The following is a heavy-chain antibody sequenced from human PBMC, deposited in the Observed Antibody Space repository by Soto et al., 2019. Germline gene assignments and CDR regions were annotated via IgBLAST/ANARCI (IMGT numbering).Heavy chain of an antibody. CDR3: ARGGYSGSYNYYYYYGKDV. V-gene: IGHV4-31*03. D-gene: IGHD1-26*01. Sequence: SETLSLTCTVSGGSISSGGYYWSWIRQHPGKGLEWIGYIYYSGSTYYNPSLKSRVTISVDTSKNQFSLKLSSVTAADTAVYYCARGGYSGSYNYYYYYGKDVWGQGTTVTVSS. J-gene: IGHJ6*02. CDR1: GGSISSGGYY. CDR2: IYYSGST.